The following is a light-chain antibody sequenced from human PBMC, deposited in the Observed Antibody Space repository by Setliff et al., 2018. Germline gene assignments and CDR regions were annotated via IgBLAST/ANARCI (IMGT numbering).Light chain of an antibody. Sequence: DIVMTQSPDSLAVSLGERATINCKSSQSVLYSSSNKNYLAWYQQKPGQPPKLLIYWASTRESGVPDRFSGSGSGTDFTLTISSLQAEDVAVYYCQQYYSTLLLTFGGGTK. CDR1: QSVLYSSSNKNY. CDR3: QQYYSTLLLT. J-gene: IGKJ4*01. V-gene: IGKV4-1*01. CDR2: WAS.